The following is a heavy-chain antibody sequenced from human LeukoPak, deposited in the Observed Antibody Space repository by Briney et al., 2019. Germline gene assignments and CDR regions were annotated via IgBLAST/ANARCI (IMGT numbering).Heavy chain of an antibody. V-gene: IGHV3-30*01. Sequence: GGSLRLSCAASGFTFYAYAMHWVRQAPGKGLEWVADTSYDGSNKYYADSVKGRFTISRDNSKSMLYLQMNSLRPEDTAVYYCARPDHHNNGGYYFLYMDVWGKGTTVTVSS. CDR3: ARPDHHNNGGYYFLYMDV. D-gene: IGHD1-26*01. CDR2: TSYDGSNK. CDR1: GFTFYAYA. J-gene: IGHJ6*03.